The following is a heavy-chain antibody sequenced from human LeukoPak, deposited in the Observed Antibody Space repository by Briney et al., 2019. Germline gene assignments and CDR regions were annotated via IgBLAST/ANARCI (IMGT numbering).Heavy chain of an antibody. CDR3: TRDPGPDTSGWYIVDY. J-gene: IGHJ4*02. V-gene: IGHV4-59*01. D-gene: IGHD6-19*01. CDR2: IYYSGST. CDR1: GGSISSYY. Sequence: PSETLSLTCTVSGGSISSYYWSCIRQPPGKGLEWIGHIYYSGSTNYNPSLKSRVTISLDTSKNQFSLKLNSVTAADTAVYYCTRDPGPDTSGWYIVDYWGQGTLVTVSS.